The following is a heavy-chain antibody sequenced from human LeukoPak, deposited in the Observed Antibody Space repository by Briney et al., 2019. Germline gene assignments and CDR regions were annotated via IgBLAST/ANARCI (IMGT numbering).Heavy chain of an antibody. CDR1: GFTFSSYG. CDR3: AKGLRFDPLNAFDI. Sequence: PGGSLRLSCAASGFTFSSYGMHWVRQAPGKGLEWVAVIWYDGSNKYYADSVKGRFTISRDNSKNTLYLQMNSLRAEDTAVYYRAKGLRFDPLNAFDIWGQGTMVTVSS. V-gene: IGHV3-33*06. J-gene: IGHJ3*02. D-gene: IGHD3-10*01. CDR2: IWYDGSNK.